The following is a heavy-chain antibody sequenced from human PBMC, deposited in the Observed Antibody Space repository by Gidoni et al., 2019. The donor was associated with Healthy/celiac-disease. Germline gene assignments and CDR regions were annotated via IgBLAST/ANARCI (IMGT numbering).Heavy chain of an antibody. D-gene: IGHD3-3*01. Sequence: ELQLVESGGGLVQPGGSLRLSCAASGFPVSSNYMSWVRQAPGKGLEWVSVIYSGGSTYYADSVKGRFTISRDNSKNTLYLQMNSLRAEDTAVYYCARESDYDFWSGYFDIWGQGTMVTVSS. CDR3: ARESDYDFWSGYFDI. V-gene: IGHV3-66*02. CDR2: IYSGGST. CDR1: GFPVSSNY. J-gene: IGHJ3*02.